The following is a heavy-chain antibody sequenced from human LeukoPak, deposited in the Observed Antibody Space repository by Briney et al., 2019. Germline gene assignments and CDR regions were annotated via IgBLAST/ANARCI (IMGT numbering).Heavy chain of an antibody. J-gene: IGHJ4*02. CDR3: ARQGWRGYWNYLDY. V-gene: IGHV5-51*01. Sequence: GESLKISCQASGYIFTNFWIGWVRQMPGKGLEWMGIIYPGDSDTRYSPSFQGQVTISADKSISTAYLQWSSLKASDTAMYYCARQGWRGYWNYLDYWGQGTLVTVSS. D-gene: IGHD1-1*01. CDR1: GYIFTNFW. CDR2: IYPGDSDT.